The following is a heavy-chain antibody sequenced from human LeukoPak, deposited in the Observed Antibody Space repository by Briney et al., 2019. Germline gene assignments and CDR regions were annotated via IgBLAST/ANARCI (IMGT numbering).Heavy chain of an antibody. CDR1: GGTFSSYA. J-gene: IGHJ5*02. V-gene: IGHV1-69*06. CDR3: ARREIYLGGYCSGGSCPPGNWFDP. D-gene: IGHD2-15*01. Sequence: RASVKVSCTASGGTFSSYAISWVRQAPGQGLEWMGGIIPIFGTTNYAQKFQDRVTITADKSTSTAYMELSSLRSEDTAVYYCARREIYLGGYCSGGSCPPGNWFDPWGQGTLVTVSS. CDR2: IIPIFGTT.